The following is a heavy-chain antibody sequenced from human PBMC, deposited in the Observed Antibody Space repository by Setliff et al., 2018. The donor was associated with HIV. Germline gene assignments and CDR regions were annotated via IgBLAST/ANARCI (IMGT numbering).Heavy chain of an antibody. CDR2: IYPDDSDA. Sequence: PGESLKISCKGSGYTFTNYWIAWVRQMPGKGLEWMGVIYPDDSDARYSPSFQGQVTFSADRFINSAYLQWNTLKASDTAIYYCARRRRNGYDYYTYDVWGRGTMVTVSS. V-gene: IGHV5-51*01. J-gene: IGHJ3*01. CDR3: ARRRRNGYDYYTYDV. D-gene: IGHD5-12*01. CDR1: GYTFTNYW.